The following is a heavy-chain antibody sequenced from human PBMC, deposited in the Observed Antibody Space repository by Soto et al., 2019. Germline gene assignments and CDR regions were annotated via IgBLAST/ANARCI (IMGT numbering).Heavy chain of an antibody. Sequence: PSETLSLTCAVSGGSLTSGTYSWNWIRHPPGKGLEWIGYIFPSGTTYYNPSLKSRVSISIDVSKNQFSLNLRALTAADTAGYYCARGREFDYWGHGTLVTVSS. CDR3: ARGREFDY. CDR2: IFPSGTT. V-gene: IGHV4-30-2*01. CDR1: GGSLTSGTYS. J-gene: IGHJ4*01.